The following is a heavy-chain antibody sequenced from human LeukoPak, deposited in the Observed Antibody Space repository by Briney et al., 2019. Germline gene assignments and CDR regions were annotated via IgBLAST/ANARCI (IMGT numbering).Heavy chain of an antibody. D-gene: IGHD5-18*01. CDR2: IRNDGSNK. CDR3: AKDSGYSYVIYY. V-gene: IGHV3-30*02. Sequence: PGGSLRLSCAASGFTFSINGIHWVRQAPGKGLEWVAFIRNDGSNKYYADSVKGRFTISRDNSKNTLYLQMNSLRAEDTAVYYCAKDSGYSYVIYYWGQGTLVTVSS. CDR1: GFTFSING. J-gene: IGHJ4*02.